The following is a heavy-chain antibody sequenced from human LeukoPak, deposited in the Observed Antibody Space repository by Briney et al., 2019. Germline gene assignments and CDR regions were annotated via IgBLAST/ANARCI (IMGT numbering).Heavy chain of an antibody. V-gene: IGHV3-48*03. CDR2: ISSRGSTI. CDR3: ARDSREWIQLWLPGRFYYGMDV. Sequence: GGSLTLSCVASGFTFSSYEMNWVRQAPGKGLEWVSYISSRGSTIYYADSVKGRFTISRDNAKNSLYLQMNSLRAEDTAVYYCARDSREWIQLWLPGRFYYGMDVWGQGTTVTVSS. CDR1: GFTFSSYE. J-gene: IGHJ6*02. D-gene: IGHD5-18*01.